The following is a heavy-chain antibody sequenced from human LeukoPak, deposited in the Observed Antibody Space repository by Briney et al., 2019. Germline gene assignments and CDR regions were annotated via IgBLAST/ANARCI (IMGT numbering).Heavy chain of an antibody. CDR3: AKSEYLTVLLWFRES. D-gene: IGHD3-10*01. J-gene: IGHJ4*02. Sequence: GGSLRHSCAASGFTFSSYAMSWVRQAPGKGLEWVSAISGSGGSTYYADSVKGRFTISRDNSKNTLYLQMNSLRAEDTAVYYCAKSEYLTVLLWFRESWGKGTQVTVSS. V-gene: IGHV3-23*01. CDR1: GFTFSSYA. CDR2: ISGSGGST.